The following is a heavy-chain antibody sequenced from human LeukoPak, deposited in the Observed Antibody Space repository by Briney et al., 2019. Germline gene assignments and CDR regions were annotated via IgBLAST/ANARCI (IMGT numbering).Heavy chain of an antibody. J-gene: IGHJ1*01. D-gene: IGHD3-22*01. CDR2: ISYDGSNK. CDR3: ATDQDHGYFRQ. V-gene: IGHV3-30*03. Sequence: PGRSLRLSCAASGFTFSSYGMHWVRQAPGKGLEWVAVISYDGSNKYYADSVKGRFTISRDNAKNTLYLDMNSLRAEDTAVFYCATDQDHGYFRQWGQGTLVIVSS. CDR1: GFTFSSYG.